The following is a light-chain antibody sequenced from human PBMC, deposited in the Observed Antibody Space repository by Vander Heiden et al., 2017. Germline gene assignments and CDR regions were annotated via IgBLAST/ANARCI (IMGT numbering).Light chain of an antibody. J-gene: IGKJ1*01. V-gene: IGKV4-1*01. CDR3: QQYYSTPWT. Sequence: IVMTQSPDSLAVYTGERATINCTSSQSVLSSPNNKNFLAWYQQKPGQPPKLLIYWASTRESGVPDRFSGSGSGTDFTLAISSLQAEDVAVYYCQQYYSTPWTFGQGTKVEIK. CDR1: QSVLSSPNNKNF. CDR2: WAS.